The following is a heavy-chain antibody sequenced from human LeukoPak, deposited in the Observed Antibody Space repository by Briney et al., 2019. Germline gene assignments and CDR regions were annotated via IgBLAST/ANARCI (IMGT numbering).Heavy chain of an antibody. CDR2: IRSKANTYAT. V-gene: IGHV3-73*01. CDR1: GFTFSGSA. D-gene: IGHD6-19*01. J-gene: IGHJ3*02. Sequence: PGGSLRLSCAASGFTFSGSAMHWVRQASGKGLEWVGRIRSKANTYATAYAASVKGRFTISRDDSKNTAYLQMNSLKTEDTAVYYCTRGMSQWNDAFDIWGQGTMVTVSS. CDR3: TRGMSQWNDAFDI.